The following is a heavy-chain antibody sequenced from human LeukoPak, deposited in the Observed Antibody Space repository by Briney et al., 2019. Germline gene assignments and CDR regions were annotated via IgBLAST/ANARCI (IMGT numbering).Heavy chain of an antibody. CDR3: ARESGQGYNSEL. D-gene: IGHD5-24*01. V-gene: IGHV1-69*13. Sequence: GASVKVSCKASGGPFRNYAISWVRQAPGQGLEWMGGFLPLLGAPNYSHKFQDRLTITADESTTTAYMELSSLTSEDTAVYYCARESGQGYNSELWGQGTLVTVSS. CDR2: FLPLLGAP. CDR1: GGPFRNYA. J-gene: IGHJ4*02.